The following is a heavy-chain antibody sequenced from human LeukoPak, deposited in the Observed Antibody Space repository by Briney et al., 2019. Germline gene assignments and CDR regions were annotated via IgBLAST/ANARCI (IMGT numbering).Heavy chain of an antibody. CDR2: LNCSGDST. CDR3: ANGAPRITIFGVVIYTPFDY. J-gene: IGHJ4*02. CDR1: GFTFSSYA. Sequence: GGSLRLSCAASGFTFSSYAMSWVRQAPGKGLEWVSALNCSGDSTYYADSVRGRFTISRDISKCMLYLQMNSLRAEHTAVYYCANGAPRITIFGVVIYTPFDYWGQGTLVTVSS. D-gene: IGHD3-3*01. V-gene: IGHV3-23*01.